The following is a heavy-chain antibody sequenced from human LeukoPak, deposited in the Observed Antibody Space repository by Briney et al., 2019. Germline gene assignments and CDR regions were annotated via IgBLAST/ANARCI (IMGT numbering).Heavy chain of an antibody. V-gene: IGHV3-48*01. CDR2: ISSSSSTI. CDR1: GFTFSSYS. D-gene: IGHD6-13*01. CDR3: ARDQVSIAGTGSDY. Sequence: GGSLRLSCAASGFTFSSYSMNWVRQAPGKGLEWVSYISSSSSTIYYADSVKGRFTISRDNAKNSLCLQMNSLRAEDTAVYYCARDQVSIAGTGSDYWGQGTLVTVSS. J-gene: IGHJ4*02.